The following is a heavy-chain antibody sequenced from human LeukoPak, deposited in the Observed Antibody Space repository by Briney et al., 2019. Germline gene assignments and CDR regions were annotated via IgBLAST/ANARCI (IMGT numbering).Heavy chain of an antibody. CDR1: GGSFSNYY. J-gene: IGHJ4*01. CDR3: APIFGDYSDFDY. D-gene: IGHD4-17*01. Sequence: SETLSLTCAVYGGSFSNYYWSWIRQPPGKGLEWIGEITHSGSTNYNPSLKSRVSTSVDTSKNQFSLRLTSVTAADTAVYYCAPIFGDYSDFDYWGQGTLVTVSS. V-gene: IGHV4-34*01. CDR2: ITHSGST.